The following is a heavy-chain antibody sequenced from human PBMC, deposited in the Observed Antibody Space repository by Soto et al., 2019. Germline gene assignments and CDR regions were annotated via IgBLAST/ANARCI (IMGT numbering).Heavy chain of an antibody. CDR2: INPSGGST. CDR3: QLIRDWNGDDY. D-gene: IGHD1-1*01. V-gene: IGHV1-46*01. Sequence: ASVKVSCKASGYTFTSYYKHWVRQAPGQGLEWMGIINPSGGSTSYAQKFQGRVTMTRDTSTSTVYMELSSLRSEDTAVYYCQLIRDWNGDDYWGQGTLVTVSS. J-gene: IGHJ4*02. CDR1: GYTFTSYY.